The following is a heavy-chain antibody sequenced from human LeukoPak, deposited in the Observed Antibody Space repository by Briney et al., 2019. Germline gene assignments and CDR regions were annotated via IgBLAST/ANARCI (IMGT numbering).Heavy chain of an antibody. CDR2: IYHSGST. CDR1: GYSISSGYY. J-gene: IGHJ3*02. Sequence: PSETLSLTCAVSGYSISSGYYWGWIRQPPGKGLEWIGSIYHSGSTYYNPSLKSRVTISVDTSKNQSSLKLSSVTAADTAVYYCARRKAAFDIWGQGTMVTVSS. V-gene: IGHV4-38-2*01. CDR3: ARRKAAFDI.